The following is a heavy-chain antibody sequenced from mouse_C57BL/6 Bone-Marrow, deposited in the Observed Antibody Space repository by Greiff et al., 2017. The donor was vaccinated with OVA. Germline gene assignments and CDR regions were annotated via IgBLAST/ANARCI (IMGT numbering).Heavy chain of an antibody. J-gene: IGHJ3*01. CDR3: ARSQLRFWFAY. CDR2: INPSTGGT. D-gene: IGHD3-2*02. V-gene: IGHV1-43*01. CDR1: GYSFTGYY. Sequence: VQLQQSGPELVKPGASVKISCKASGYSFTGYYMHWVKQSSEKSLEWIGEINPSTGGTSYNQKFKGKATLTVDKSSSTAYMQLKSLTSKDSAVYYCARSQLRFWFAYWGQGTLITVSA.